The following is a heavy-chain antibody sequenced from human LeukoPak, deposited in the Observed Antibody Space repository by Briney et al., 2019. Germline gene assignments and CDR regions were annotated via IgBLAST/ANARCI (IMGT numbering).Heavy chain of an antibody. CDR1: GFTFSTYA. V-gene: IGHV3-23*01. Sequence: GGSLRLSCAASGFTFSTYAMSWVRQAPGKGLEWVSAMSGSGGSIYYADSVKGRFTISRDNSKNTLYLQMDSLRTEDTAVYYCAKERATTTTFDYWGQGTLITVSS. J-gene: IGHJ4*02. CDR2: MSGSGGSI. CDR3: AKERATTTTFDY. D-gene: IGHD1-26*01.